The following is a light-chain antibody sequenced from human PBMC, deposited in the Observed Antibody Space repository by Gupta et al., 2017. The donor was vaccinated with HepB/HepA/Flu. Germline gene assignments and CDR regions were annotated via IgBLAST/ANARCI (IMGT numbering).Light chain of an antibody. CDR3: QQHYSTPLT. Sequence: DIVMTQSPDSLAVSLGERATIYCKSSQSVFYNSNNMNYLAWYQQKPGQPPKLLIYWASTRESGVPDRFSGSGSGTDFTLTITSLQAEDAAVYYCQQHYSTPLTFGGGTKVEIK. V-gene: IGKV4-1*01. CDR2: WAS. CDR1: QSVFYNSNNMNY. J-gene: IGKJ4*01.